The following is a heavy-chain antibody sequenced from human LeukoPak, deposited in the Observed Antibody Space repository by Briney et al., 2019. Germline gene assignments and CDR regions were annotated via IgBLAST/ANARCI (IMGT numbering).Heavy chain of an antibody. CDR2: MYYDGSS. D-gene: IGHD1-26*01. J-gene: IGHJ4*02. Sequence: ASETLSLTCTVSGGSINSGTFYWGWIRQPPGKGLEWIGSMYYDGSSYYNPSLKSRVTTSVDTSKNQFSLKLTSVTAADTAVYFCARRSDSGSDDGEDYFDYWGQGTLVTVSS. CDR1: GGSINSGTFY. CDR3: ARRSDSGSDDGEDYFDY. V-gene: IGHV4-39*01.